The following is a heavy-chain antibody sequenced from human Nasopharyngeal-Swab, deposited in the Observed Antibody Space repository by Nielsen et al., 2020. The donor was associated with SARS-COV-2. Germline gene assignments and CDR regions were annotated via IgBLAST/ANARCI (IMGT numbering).Heavy chain of an antibody. CDR3: TRDVNGYDDILTGIYMDYYYYMDV. CDR1: GGYIRRGGYF. Sequence: SETLSLTCTVSGGYIRRGGYFWSWVRRPDGKGQEWNGRIYSSGNSNYSPSLKSRVISSLDTSINQFSLKLSSVIAADTAVYYCTRDVNGYDDILTGIYMDYYYYMDVWGQGTPVTVSS. J-gene: IGHJ6*03. CDR2: IYSSGNS. V-gene: IGHV4-61*02. D-gene: IGHD3-9*01.